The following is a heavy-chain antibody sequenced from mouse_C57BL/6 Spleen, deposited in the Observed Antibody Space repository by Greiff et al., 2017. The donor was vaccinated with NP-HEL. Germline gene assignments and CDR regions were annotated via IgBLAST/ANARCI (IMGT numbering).Heavy chain of an antibody. Sequence: QVQLQQSGAELVKPGASVKFSCTASGYAFRSYCMNWVKQRPGKGLEWIGRIYPGDGDTNYNGKFQGKATLTADTSSSTAYMQLSSLTSEDTAVYYCARGDAYWGQGTTVTVSA. CDR3: ARGDAY. V-gene: IGHV1-80*01. CDR2: IYPGDGDT. CDR1: GYAFRSYC. J-gene: IGHJ3*01.